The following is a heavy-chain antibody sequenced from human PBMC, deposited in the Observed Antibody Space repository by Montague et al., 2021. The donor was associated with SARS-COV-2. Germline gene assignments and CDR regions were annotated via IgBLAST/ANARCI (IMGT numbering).Heavy chain of an antibody. CDR2: ISGSDDLS. Sequence: SLRLSCAASGSTFSSYSMNWVRQAPGKGLEWLSYISGSDDLSYSIDSVRGRFTIFRDNAKNSLYLHMNSLRADDTAVYYCARSPTHSGNYYNPDYWGQGTLVTVSS. CDR1: GSTFSSYS. V-gene: IGHV3-21*05. J-gene: IGHJ4*02. CDR3: ARSPTHSGNYYNPDY. D-gene: IGHD3-10*01.